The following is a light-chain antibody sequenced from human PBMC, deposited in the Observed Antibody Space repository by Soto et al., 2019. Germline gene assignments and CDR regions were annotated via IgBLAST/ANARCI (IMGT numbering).Light chain of an antibody. CDR3: QQYNNWPWT. V-gene: IGKV3-15*01. CDR2: GAS. CDR1: QSISDT. J-gene: IGKJ1*01. Sequence: EIVLTQSPGTLSSSPGGRATLSCRASQSISDTLAWYQRKPGQAPRLLIYGASTRAPGFPARFSGSGSGTDFTLTISSLQSEDFAVYYCQQYNNWPWTFGQGTKVDIK.